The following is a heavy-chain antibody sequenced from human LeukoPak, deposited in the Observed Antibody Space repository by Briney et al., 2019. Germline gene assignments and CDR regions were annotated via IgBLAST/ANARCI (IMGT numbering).Heavy chain of an antibody. CDR2: ISSSSSYI. CDR1: GFTFSSYG. J-gene: IGHJ4*02. Sequence: GGSLRLSCAASGFTFSSYGMSWVRQAPGKGLEWVSFISSSSSYINYGDSVKGRFTISRDNAKNSLYLQMNSLRAEDTAVYYCARRGGGVAGTFDYWGQGTLVTVSS. CDR3: ARRGGGVAGTFDY. D-gene: IGHD6-19*01. V-gene: IGHV3-21*01.